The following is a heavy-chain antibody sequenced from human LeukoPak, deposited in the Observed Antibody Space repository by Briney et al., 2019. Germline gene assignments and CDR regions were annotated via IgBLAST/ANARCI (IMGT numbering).Heavy chain of an antibody. D-gene: IGHD3-3*01. CDR3: ARDPLEDYDFWSGSFDY. V-gene: IGHV3-64*01. CDR1: GFTFSSYA. Sequence: WGSLRLSCAASGFTFSSYAMHWVRQAPGKGLEYVSAISSNGGSTYYANSVKGRFTISRDNSKNTLYLQMGSLRAEDMAVYYCARDPLEDYDFWSGSFDYWGQGTLVTVSS. J-gene: IGHJ4*02. CDR2: ISSNGGST.